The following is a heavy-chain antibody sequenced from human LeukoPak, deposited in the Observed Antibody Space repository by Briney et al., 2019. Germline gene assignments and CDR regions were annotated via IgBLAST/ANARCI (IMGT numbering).Heavy chain of an antibody. CDR3: ARGDVFDI. J-gene: IGHJ3*02. CDR2: IYTSGST. V-gene: IGHV4-4*07. Sequence: SETLSLTCTVSSGSINSYFWSWIRHPAGKGLEWIVRIYTSGSTNYNPSLKSRVTMSVDTSKKEFSLKLRSVTAADTAVYYCARGDVFDIWGHGTMVTASS. CDR1: SGSINSYF.